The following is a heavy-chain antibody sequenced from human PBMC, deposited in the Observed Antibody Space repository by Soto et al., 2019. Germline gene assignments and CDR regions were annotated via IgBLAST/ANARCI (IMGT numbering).Heavy chain of an antibody. CDR2: IRSEPYGGTT. CDR1: GFTFGIYA. J-gene: IGHJ3*02. CDR3: TRGPGNLDAFDI. Sequence: RLSCSASGFTFGIYAMIWVRQAPGKGLEWVGFIRSEPYGGTTENAASVKGRFTISRDDSKSIAYLQMNSLKTEDTALYYCTRGPGNLDAFDIWGQGTMVTVSS. D-gene: IGHD1-1*01. V-gene: IGHV3-49*04.